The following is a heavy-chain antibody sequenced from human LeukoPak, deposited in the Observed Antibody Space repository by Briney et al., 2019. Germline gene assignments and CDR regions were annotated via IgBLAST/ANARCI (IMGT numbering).Heavy chain of an antibody. V-gene: IGHV3-21*01. D-gene: IGHD1-26*01. CDR1: GFTFSSYS. CDR2: ISSSSSYI. CDR3: ARDIRGSYFGFDY. Sequence: GGSLRLSCAASGFTFSSYSMNWVRQAPGKGLEWVSSISSSSSYIYYADSVKGRSTISRDNAKNSLYLQMNSLRAEDTAVYYCARDIRGSYFGFDYWGQGTLVTVSS. J-gene: IGHJ4*02.